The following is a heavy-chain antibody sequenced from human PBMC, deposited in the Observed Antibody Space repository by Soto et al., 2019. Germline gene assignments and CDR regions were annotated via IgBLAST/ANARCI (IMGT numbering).Heavy chain of an antibody. J-gene: IGHJ4*02. CDR1: GGTFSRYA. CDR3: ARSGWKLLTAQFDY. V-gene: IGHV1-69*13. CDR2: IIPIFGTA. D-gene: IGHD1-26*01. Sequence: GVSVKLSCKASGGTFSRYAISWVRQAPGQGLEWMGGIIPIFGTANYAQKFQGRVTITADESTSTAYMELSSRRFEDTAVYYCARSGWKLLTAQFDYWGQGTLVTVSS.